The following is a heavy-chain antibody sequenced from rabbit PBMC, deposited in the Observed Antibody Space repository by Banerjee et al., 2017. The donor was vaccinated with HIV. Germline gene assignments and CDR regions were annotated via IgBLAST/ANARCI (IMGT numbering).Heavy chain of an antibody. D-gene: IGHD1-1*01. CDR1: GFDLSSYYD. V-gene: IGHV1S45*01. CDR3: ARAAYSSSSGYSHFNL. J-gene: IGHJ4*01. Sequence: QEQLVESGGGLVQPGGSLKLSCKASGFDLSSYYDMCWVRQAPGKGLEWIACIYAGGSGSTYYASWAKGRFTISKTSSTTVTLQMTSLTAADTATYSCARAAYSSSSGYSHFNLWGPGTLVTVS. CDR2: IYAGGSGST.